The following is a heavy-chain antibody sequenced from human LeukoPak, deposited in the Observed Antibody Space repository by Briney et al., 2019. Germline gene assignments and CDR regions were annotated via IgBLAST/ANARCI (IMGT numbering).Heavy chain of an antibody. Sequence: SEALSLTCTVSGGSISSYYWSWIRQPPGKGLEWIGYIYYSGSTNYNPSLKSRVTISVDTSKNQFSLKLSSVTAADTAVYYCANSTDAFDIWGQGTMVTVSS. CDR2: IYYSGST. CDR3: ANSTDAFDI. J-gene: IGHJ3*02. V-gene: IGHV4-59*01. CDR1: GGSISSYY. D-gene: IGHD2/OR15-2a*01.